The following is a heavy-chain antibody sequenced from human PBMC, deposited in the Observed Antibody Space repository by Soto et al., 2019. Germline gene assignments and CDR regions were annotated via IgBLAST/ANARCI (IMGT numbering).Heavy chain of an antibody. V-gene: IGHV4-61*01. Sequence: PSETLSLTCTVSGGSVSSGSYYWSWIRQPPGKGLEWIGEINHSGSTNYNPSLKSRVTISVDTSKNQFSLKLSSVTAADTAVYYCARKIRRRPFDYWGQGTLVTVSS. CDR2: INHSGST. J-gene: IGHJ4*02. CDR1: GGSVSSGSYY. CDR3: ARKIRRRPFDY. D-gene: IGHD3-16*01.